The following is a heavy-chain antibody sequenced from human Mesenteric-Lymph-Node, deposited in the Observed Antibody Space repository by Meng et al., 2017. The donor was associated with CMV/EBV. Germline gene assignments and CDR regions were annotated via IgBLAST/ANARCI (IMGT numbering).Heavy chain of an antibody. CDR1: GFTFDDYA. CDR2: ITWNGDST. J-gene: IGHJ4*02. CDR3: ARASPYSSNDIFDY. Sequence: GGSLRLSCAASGFTFDDYAINWARQGPGRGLEWVSGITWNGDSTGYADSVKGRFTISRDNAKHSLYLQMNSLRAEDTALYYCARASPYSSNDIFDYWGQGTLVTVSS. V-gene: IGHV3-20*04. D-gene: IGHD6-13*01.